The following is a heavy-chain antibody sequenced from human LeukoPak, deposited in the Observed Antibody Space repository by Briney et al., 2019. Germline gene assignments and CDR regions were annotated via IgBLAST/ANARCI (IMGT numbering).Heavy chain of an antibody. V-gene: IGHV3-7*01. Sequence: PGGSLRLSCAASGFTFRDYWMSWVRQSPGKGLEWVATIVQDGSQRYYMDSVRGRFTITRDNAEDSLYLQMSSLRPEDTALYFCARGAPANCASTTCSLFDYWGQGISVTVSS. D-gene: IGHD2-21*01. CDR3: ARGAPANCASTTCSLFDY. CDR2: IVQDGSQR. J-gene: IGHJ4*02. CDR1: GFTFRDYW.